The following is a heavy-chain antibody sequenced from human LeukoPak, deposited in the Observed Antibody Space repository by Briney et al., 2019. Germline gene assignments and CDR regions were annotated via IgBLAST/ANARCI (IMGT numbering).Heavy chain of an antibody. Sequence: SETLSLTCTVSGGSISSYLWSWIRQPPGKGLEWIAYIYYSGSTNYNPSLKSRVAISVDTSNNQFSLKLSSVTAADTAVYYCATAYDTGGYYRYWGQGTLVTVSS. V-gene: IGHV4-59*01. J-gene: IGHJ4*02. CDR1: GGSISSYL. CDR2: IYYSGST. D-gene: IGHD3-22*01. CDR3: ATAYDTGGYYRY.